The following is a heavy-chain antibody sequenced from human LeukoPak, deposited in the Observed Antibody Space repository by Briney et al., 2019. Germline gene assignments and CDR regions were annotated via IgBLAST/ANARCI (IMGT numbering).Heavy chain of an antibody. D-gene: IGHD3-22*01. J-gene: IGHJ3*02. CDR1: GYSISSGYY. CDR3: AYDSSGYYYGADAFDI. Sequence: SETLSLTCTVSGYSISSGYYWGWIRQPPGKGLEWIGSIYHSGSTYYNPSLKSRVTISVDTAKNQFSLKLSSVTAADTAVYYCAYDSSGYYYGADAFDIRGQGTMVTVSS. CDR2: IYHSGST. V-gene: IGHV4-38-2*02.